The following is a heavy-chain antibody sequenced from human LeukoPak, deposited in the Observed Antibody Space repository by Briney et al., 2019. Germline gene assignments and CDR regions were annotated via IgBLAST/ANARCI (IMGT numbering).Heavy chain of an antibody. CDR1: GYTFTSYA. CDR3: AREICSSTSCYTTYYYYYGMDV. CDR2: INTNTGNP. J-gene: IGHJ6*02. D-gene: IGHD2-2*02. Sequence: ASVEVSCKASGYTFTSYAMNWVRQAPGQGLEWMGWINTNTGNPTYAQGFTGRFVFSLDTSVSTAYLQISSLKAEDTAVYYCAREICSSTSCYTTYYYYYGMDVWGQGTTVTVSS. V-gene: IGHV7-4-1*02.